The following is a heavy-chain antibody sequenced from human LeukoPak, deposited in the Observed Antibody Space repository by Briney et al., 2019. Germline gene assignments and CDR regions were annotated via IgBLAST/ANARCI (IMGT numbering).Heavy chain of an antibody. CDR2: ISSTSRYI. V-gene: IGHV3-21*06. D-gene: IGHD5-24*01. CDR3: ARESRDGYNFLDY. J-gene: IGHJ4*02. CDR1: GFTFSSYS. Sequence: PGGSLRLSCAASGFTFSSYSMNWVRQAPGKGLEWVSSISSTSRYIYYADSVKGRFTISRDDAKNSLYLQMNSLRAEDTAVYYCARESRDGYNFLDYWGQGTLVTVSS.